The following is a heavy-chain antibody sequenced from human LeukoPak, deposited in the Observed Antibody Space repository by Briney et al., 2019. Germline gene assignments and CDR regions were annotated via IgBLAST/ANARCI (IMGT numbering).Heavy chain of an antibody. Sequence: PSETLSLTCAVYGGSFSGYYWSWIRQPPGKGLEWIGEINHNGSTNYNPSLKSRVTISVDTSKNQFSLKLSSVTAADTAVYYCASVRRGFGESSKYYSYYYMDVWGNGTTVPIS. D-gene: IGHD3-10*01. CDR3: ASVRRGFGESSKYYSYYYMDV. CDR1: GGSFSGYY. CDR2: INHNGST. J-gene: IGHJ6*03. V-gene: IGHV4-34*01.